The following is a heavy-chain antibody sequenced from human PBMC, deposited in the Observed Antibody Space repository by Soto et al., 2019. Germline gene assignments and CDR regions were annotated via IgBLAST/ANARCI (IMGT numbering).Heavy chain of an antibody. CDR2: IIPIFGTA. CDR3: AGPPELTRIYYYYGMDV. V-gene: IGHV1-69*12. J-gene: IGHJ6*02. CDR1: GGTFSSYA. D-gene: IGHD1-7*01. Sequence: QVQLVQSGAEVKKPGSSVKVSCKASGGTFSSYAISWVRQAPGQGLEWMGGIIPIFGTADYAQKFQGRVTITADQSSSXXYMELSSLRSEDTAVYYCAGPPELTRIYYYYGMDVWGQGTTVTVSS.